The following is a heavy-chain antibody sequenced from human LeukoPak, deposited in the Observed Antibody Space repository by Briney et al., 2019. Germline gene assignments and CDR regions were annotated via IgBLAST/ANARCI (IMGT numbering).Heavy chain of an antibody. Sequence: PGGSLRLSCAASGFTFSNAWMSWVRQAPGKGLEWVGRIKSKTDGGTTDYAAPVKGRFTISRDDSKNTLYLQMNSLKTEDTAVYYCAREGSSGYSGYFDLWGRGTLVTVSS. V-gene: IGHV3-15*01. D-gene: IGHD3-22*01. CDR3: AREGSSGYSGYFDL. J-gene: IGHJ2*01. CDR1: GFTFSNAW. CDR2: IKSKTDGGTT.